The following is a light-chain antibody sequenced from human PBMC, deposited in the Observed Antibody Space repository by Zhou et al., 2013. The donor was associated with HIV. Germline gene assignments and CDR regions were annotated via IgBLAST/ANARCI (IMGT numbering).Light chain of an antibody. CDR2: GAS. CDR3: QQFGSSPWT. CDR1: QSVSSNY. J-gene: IGKJ1*01. V-gene: IGKV3-20*01. Sequence: EIVMTQSPATLSVSPGERATLPCRASQSVSSNYLAWYQQKPGQAPRLLINGASSRATGISDRFSGSGSGTDFTLTISRLETEDFAVYYCQQFGSSPWTFGQGTKVEIK.